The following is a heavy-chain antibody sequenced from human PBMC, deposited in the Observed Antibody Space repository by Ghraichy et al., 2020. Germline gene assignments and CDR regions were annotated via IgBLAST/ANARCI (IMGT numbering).Heavy chain of an antibody. CDR3: ARARDYARV. Sequence: GGSLRLSCAASGFSFSSFWMSWVRQAPGKGLEWVANIEQDGSERYYVDSVKGRFTISRDNAKNSVYLQMNGLRAEDTAVYYCARARDYARVWGQGTLVTVSS. D-gene: IGHD4-17*01. J-gene: IGHJ4*02. V-gene: IGHV3-7*01. CDR1: GFSFSSFW. CDR2: IEQDGSER.